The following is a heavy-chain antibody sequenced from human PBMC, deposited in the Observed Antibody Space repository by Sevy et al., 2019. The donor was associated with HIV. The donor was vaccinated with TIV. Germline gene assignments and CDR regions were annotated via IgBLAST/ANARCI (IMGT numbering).Heavy chain of an antibody. Sequence: SETLSLTCSVSGGSISRYYWSWIRQPPGKGLEWIGYFYYSGSPNYNPSLRSRVTVSVDTSKNQFSLRLSSVTAADTAVYYCARHVDGYNGFYFDYWGQGTLVTVSS. CDR1: GGSISRYY. CDR2: FYYSGSP. J-gene: IGHJ4*02. CDR3: ARHVDGYNGFYFDY. D-gene: IGHD5-18*01. V-gene: IGHV4-59*08.